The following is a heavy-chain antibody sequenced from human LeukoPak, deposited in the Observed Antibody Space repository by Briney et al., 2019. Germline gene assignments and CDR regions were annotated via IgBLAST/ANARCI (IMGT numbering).Heavy chain of an antibody. Sequence: SKTLSLTCTVSGGSISTYYWSWIRQPPGKGLEWIGYVYYSGTTNYKYKSSLKSRVTISVDTSKNQFSLRLSSVTAADTAVYYCARSDRDLRYFDLWGRGTLVTVSS. J-gene: IGHJ2*01. CDR2: VYYSGTT. V-gene: IGHV4-59*01. CDR3: ARSDRDLRYFDL. CDR1: GGSISTYY.